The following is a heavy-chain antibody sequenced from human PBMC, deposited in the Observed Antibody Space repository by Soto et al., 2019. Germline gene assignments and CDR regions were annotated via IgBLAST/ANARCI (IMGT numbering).Heavy chain of an antibody. J-gene: IGHJ4*02. CDR2: ASGSGGVK. CDR3: ARLGSIAAAGTPDY. D-gene: IGHD6-13*01. V-gene: IGHV3-11*01. CDR1: GFTFSDYY. Sequence: GGSLRLSCAASGFTFSDYYMSWFRQAPEKGLEWVSYASGSGGVKLYADSVKGRFTISRDNAKNSLYLQLNSLRADDTAVYYCARLGSIAAAGTPDYWGQGTLVTVPQ.